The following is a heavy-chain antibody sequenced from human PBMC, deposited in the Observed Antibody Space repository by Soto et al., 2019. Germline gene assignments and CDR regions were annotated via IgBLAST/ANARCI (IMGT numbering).Heavy chain of an antibody. Sequence: ASVKVSCKASGYNFINYGISWVRQAPGQGLEWMGWISVYRGNTNYAQKFQGRVTMTTDTSTSTAYMELRSLRSDDTAVYYCVRDLDGSGSYYTDYWGLGTPVTVSS. V-gene: IGHV1-18*01. CDR3: VRDLDGSGSYYTDY. CDR2: ISVYRGNT. D-gene: IGHD3-10*01. J-gene: IGHJ4*02. CDR1: GYNFINYG.